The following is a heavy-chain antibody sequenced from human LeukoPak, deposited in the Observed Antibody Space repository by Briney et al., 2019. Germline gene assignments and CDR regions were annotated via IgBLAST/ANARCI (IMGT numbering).Heavy chain of an antibody. CDR2: ISSSSSTI. J-gene: IGHJ3*02. CDR3: ARMLRRITIFGVVIPTAFDI. CDR1: GFTFSSYS. Sequence: GGSLRLSCAASGFTFSSYSMNWVCQAPGKGLEWVSYISSSSSTIYYADSVKGRFTISRDNAKNSLYLQMNSLRAEDTAVYYCARMLRRITIFGVVIPTAFDIWGQGTMVTVSS. V-gene: IGHV3-48*01. D-gene: IGHD3-3*01.